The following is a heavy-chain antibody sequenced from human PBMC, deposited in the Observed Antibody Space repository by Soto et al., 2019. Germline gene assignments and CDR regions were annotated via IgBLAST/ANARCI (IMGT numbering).Heavy chain of an antibody. V-gene: IGHV4-30-2*01. CDR2: IYYTGST. Sequence: SENLYLTCVVSGGSMSRGGQSWSWIRQPPGKGLEWLGFIYYTGSTYYNPSLKSRVTLSVDRSKNQFSLNLTSVTAADTAMYFFFRAPPGPSPIWDLCGKGTTVTVSS. CDR3: FRAPPGPSPIWDL. CDR1: GGSMSRGGQS. D-gene: IGHD3-10*01. J-gene: IGHJ6*04.